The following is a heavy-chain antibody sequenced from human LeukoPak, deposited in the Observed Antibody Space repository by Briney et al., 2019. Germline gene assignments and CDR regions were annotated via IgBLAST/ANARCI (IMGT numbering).Heavy chain of an antibody. Sequence: SETLSLTCAVYGGSFSGYYWSWIRQPPGKGLEWIGEINHSGSTNYNPSLKSRFTISVDTSKNQFSLKLSSVTAADTAVYYCARDLIADYVWGSYRYSDAFDIWGQGTMVTVSS. J-gene: IGHJ3*02. V-gene: IGHV4-34*01. CDR3: ARDLIADYVWGSYRYSDAFDI. D-gene: IGHD3-16*02. CDR2: INHSGST. CDR1: GGSFSGYY.